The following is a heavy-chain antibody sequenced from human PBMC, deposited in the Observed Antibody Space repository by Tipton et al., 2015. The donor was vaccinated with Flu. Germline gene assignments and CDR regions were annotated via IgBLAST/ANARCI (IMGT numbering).Heavy chain of an antibody. CDR3: ARGSAPNYDILTEKYYFDY. Sequence: TLSPTCTVSGGSISSSSYYWGWIRQPPGKGLEWIGSIYYSVSTYYNPSLKSRVTISVDTSKNQFSLKLSSVTAADTAVYYCARGSAPNYDILTEKYYFDYWGQGTLVTVSS. D-gene: IGHD3-9*01. CDR2: IYYSVST. J-gene: IGHJ4*02. CDR1: GGSISSSSYY. V-gene: IGHV4-39*07.